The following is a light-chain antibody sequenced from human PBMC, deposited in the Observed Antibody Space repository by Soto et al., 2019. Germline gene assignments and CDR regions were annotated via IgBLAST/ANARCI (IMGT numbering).Light chain of an antibody. CDR3: QQYSSYWA. CDR2: AAS. V-gene: IGKV1-5*01. Sequence: DIQMTQSPSTLSASAGDRVTITCRASQSISKRLAWYQQKPGKAPKLLISAASNLQSGVPSRFSGSGSGTEFTLTINILHPDDSATYYCQQYSSYWAFGQGTKVEI. CDR1: QSISKR. J-gene: IGKJ1*01.